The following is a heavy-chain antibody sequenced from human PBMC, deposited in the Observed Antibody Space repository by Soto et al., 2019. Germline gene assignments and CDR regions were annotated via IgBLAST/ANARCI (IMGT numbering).Heavy chain of an antibody. Sequence: LTCAVYGGSFSGYYWSWIRQPPGKGLEWIGEINHSGSTNYNPSLKSRVTISVDTSKNQFSLKLSSVTAADTAVYYCARGSYRAARYCSSTSCYPAEYFQHWGQGTLVTVSS. CDR2: INHSGST. J-gene: IGHJ1*01. CDR1: GGSFSGYY. V-gene: IGHV4-34*01. CDR3: ARGSYRAARYCSSTSCYPAEYFQH. D-gene: IGHD2-2*01.